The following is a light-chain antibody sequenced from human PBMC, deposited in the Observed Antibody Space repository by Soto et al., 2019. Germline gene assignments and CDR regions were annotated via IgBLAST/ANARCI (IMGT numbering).Light chain of an antibody. V-gene: IGKV1-8*01. CDR1: QGISSY. CDR2: AAS. J-gene: IGKJ1*01. CDR3: QQYYSYPL. Sequence: AIRMTQSPSSLSASTGDRVTITCRASQGISSYLAWYRQKPGKAPKLLIYAASTLQSGVPSRFSGSGSGTDFTLTISCLQSEDFATYYCQQYYSYPLFGQGTKVEIK.